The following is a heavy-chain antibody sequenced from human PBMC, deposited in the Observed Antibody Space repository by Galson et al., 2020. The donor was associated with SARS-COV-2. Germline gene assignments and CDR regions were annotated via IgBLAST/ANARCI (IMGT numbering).Heavy chain of an antibody. CDR2: INSDGSST. CDR1: GFTFSSYW. Sequence: TGGSLRLSCAASGFTFSSYWMHWVRQATGKGLVWVSRINSDGSSTSYADSVKGRFTIPRDNAKNTLYLQMNSLRAEDTAVYYCARDRTAYYDFWSGYYSQHYYYYGMDVWGQGTTVTVSS. V-gene: IGHV3-74*01. D-gene: IGHD3-3*01. J-gene: IGHJ6*02. CDR3: ARDRTAYYDFWSGYYSQHYYYYGMDV.